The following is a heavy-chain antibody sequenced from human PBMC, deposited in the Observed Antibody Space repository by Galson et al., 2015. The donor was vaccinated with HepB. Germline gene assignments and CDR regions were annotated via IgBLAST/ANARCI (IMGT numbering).Heavy chain of an antibody. CDR3: ARGRSSPTYYYDSAGYSKYYFDY. J-gene: IGHJ4*02. D-gene: IGHD3-22*01. CDR1: GGSISSGGYY. V-gene: IGHV4-31*03. Sequence: LSLTCTVSGGSISSGGYYWSWIRQHPGKGLEWIGFIYYSGSTYYNPSLKSRVSISADTSKNQFSLKLSSVTAADTAVYYCARGRSSPTYYYDSAGYSKYYFDYWGQGTLATVSS. CDR2: IYYSGST.